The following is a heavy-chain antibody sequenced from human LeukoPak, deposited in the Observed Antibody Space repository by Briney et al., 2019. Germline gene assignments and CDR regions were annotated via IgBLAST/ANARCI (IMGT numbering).Heavy chain of an antibody. CDR1: GYTFTGYY. J-gene: IGHJ4*02. CDR2: INPNSGGT. Sequence: GESLKISCKASGYTFTGYYMHWVRQAPGQGLEWMGWINPNSGGTNYAQKFQGRVTMTRDTSISTAYMELSRLRSDDTAVYYCARAKWDPHGVQFYYFDYWGQGTLVTVSS. CDR3: ARAKWDPHGVQFYYFDY. V-gene: IGHV1-2*02. D-gene: IGHD1-26*01.